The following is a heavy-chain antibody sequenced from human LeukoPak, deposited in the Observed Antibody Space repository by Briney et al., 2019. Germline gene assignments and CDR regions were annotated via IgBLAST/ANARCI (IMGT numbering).Heavy chain of an antibody. J-gene: IGHJ3*02. CDR3: ARGITPVAGDAFDI. V-gene: IGHV1-69*06. D-gene: IGHD4-23*01. Sequence: GASVKVSCKASGGTFSSYAISWVRQAPGQGLEWMGGIIPIFGTANYAQKFQGRVTITADKSTSTAYMELSSLRSEDTAVYYCARGITPVAGDAFDIWGQGTMVTVSS. CDR2: IIPIFGTA. CDR1: GGTFSSYA.